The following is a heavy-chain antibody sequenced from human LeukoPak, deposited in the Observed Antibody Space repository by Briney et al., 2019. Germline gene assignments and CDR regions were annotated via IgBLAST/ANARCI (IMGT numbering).Heavy chain of an antibody. CDR2: LNNDGST. CDR1: GFTVSNNH. D-gene: IGHD5/OR15-5a*01. J-gene: IGHJ4*02. Sequence: PGGSLRLSCAASGFTVSNNHMNWVRQAPGKGLECVSVLNNDGSTYYADSVKGRLTTSRDSSKNTVYLQMNSLRAEDTAVYYCAGAGGYSVYGSQGTLVTVSS. V-gene: IGHV3-66*01. CDR3: AGAGGYSVY.